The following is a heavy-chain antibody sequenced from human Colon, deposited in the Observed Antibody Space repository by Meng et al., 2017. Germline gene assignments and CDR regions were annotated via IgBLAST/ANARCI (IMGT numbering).Heavy chain of an antibody. D-gene: IGHD2-2*01. CDR2: INPNSGGT. V-gene: IGHV1-2*06. CDR1: GYTFTDYY. Sequence: ASEKVSCKASGYTFTDYYIHWVRQAPGQGLEWMGRINPNSGGTNYAQKFQGRVTMTRDTSISTAYMELSRLRSDDTAVYYCARGYLVVVPTAPNAGYWGQGTLVTVSS. J-gene: IGHJ4*02. CDR3: ARGYLVVVPTAPNAGY.